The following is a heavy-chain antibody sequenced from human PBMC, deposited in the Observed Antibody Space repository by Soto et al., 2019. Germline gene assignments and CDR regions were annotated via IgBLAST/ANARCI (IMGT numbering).Heavy chain of an antibody. V-gene: IGHV4-34*01. CDR1: GGSFSGYY. J-gene: IGHJ5*02. CDR2: INHSGST. D-gene: IGHD3-10*01. Sequence: SETLSLTCAVYGGSFSGYYWSWIRQPPGKGLEWIGEINHSGSTNYNPSLKSRVTISVDTSKNQFSLKLSSVTAADTAVYYCARGERGGIYYGSGSYYKTPHRFDPWGQGTLVTVSS. CDR3: ARGERGGIYYGSGSYYKTPHRFDP.